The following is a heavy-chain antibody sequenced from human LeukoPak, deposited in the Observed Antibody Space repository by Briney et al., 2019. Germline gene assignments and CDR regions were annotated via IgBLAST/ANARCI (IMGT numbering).Heavy chain of an antibody. J-gene: IGHJ6*02. V-gene: IGHV3-48*03. D-gene: IGHD3-22*01. CDR3: ARVSSSYDSSGYYGMDV. CDR2: ISSSGSTI. CDR1: GFTFSSYE. Sequence: PGGSLRLSCAASGFTFSSYEMNWVRQAPGKGLEWVSYISSSGSTIYYADSVKGRFTISRENAKNSLYLQMNSLRAEDTAVYYCARVSSSYDSSGYYGMDVWGQGTTVTVSS.